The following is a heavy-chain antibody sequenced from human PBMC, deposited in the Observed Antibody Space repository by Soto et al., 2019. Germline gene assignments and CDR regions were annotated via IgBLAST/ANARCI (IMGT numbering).Heavy chain of an antibody. J-gene: IGHJ3*02. CDR1: GVTFSSCG. V-gene: IGHV3-48*01. D-gene: IGHD3-10*01. CDR3: ARAVFGAFDI. Sequence: RLSFAASGVTFSSCGLDWVRQAPGKGLEWVSYIRYSSSTIYYADSVKGRFTISRDNAKNTLYLQMNSLRAEDTAVYYCARAVFGAFDIWGQGTMVTVSS. CDR2: IRYSSSTI.